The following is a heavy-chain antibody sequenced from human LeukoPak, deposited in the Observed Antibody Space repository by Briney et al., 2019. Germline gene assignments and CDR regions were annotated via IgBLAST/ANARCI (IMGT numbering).Heavy chain of an antibody. J-gene: IGHJ4*02. Sequence: GRSLRLSCAASGFIFSTYGMHWVRQAPGKGLEWVAVISYDGSNKYYADSVKGRFTISRDNSKNTLYLQMNSLRAEDTAVYCCAEGVGTQFDYWGQGALVTVSS. CDR1: GFIFSTYG. D-gene: IGHD2-2*01. CDR3: AEGVGTQFDY. CDR2: ISYDGSNK. V-gene: IGHV3-30*18.